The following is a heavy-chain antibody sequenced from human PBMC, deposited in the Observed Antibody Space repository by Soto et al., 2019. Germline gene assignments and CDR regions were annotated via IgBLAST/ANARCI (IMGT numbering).Heavy chain of an antibody. J-gene: IGHJ2*01. D-gene: IGHD6-19*01. V-gene: IGHV3-30*18. Sequence: PXGSLRLSCAASGFTFSNSGIHGVRQAPGKGMEWVAVVGNDGNTKYYADSVKGRFTISRDNSKNTLYLQMNGLRDEDTAVYYCAKEFREVAGPWYFDLWGRGTLVTVSS. CDR1: GFTFSNSG. CDR3: AKEFREVAGPWYFDL. CDR2: VGNDGNTK.